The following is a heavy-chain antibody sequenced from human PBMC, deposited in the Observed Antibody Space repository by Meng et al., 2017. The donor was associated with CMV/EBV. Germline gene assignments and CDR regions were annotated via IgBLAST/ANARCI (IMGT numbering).Heavy chain of an antibody. D-gene: IGHD3-10*01. V-gene: IGHV3-11*04. CDR3: AKNHEYGSGSYLGLDY. CDR2: ISSSGSTI. J-gene: IGHJ4*02. Sequence: GGSLRLSCAASGFTFSDYYMSWIRQAPGKGLEWVSYISSSGSTIYYADSVKGRFTISRDNAKNSLYLQMNSLRAEDTAVYYCAKNHEYGSGSYLGLDYWGQGTLVTVSS. CDR1: GFTFSDYY.